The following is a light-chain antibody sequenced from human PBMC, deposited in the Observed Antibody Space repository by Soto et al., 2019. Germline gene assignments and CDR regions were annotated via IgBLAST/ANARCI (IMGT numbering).Light chain of an antibody. Sequence: QSVLTQPPSVSAAPGQKVTISCFGSSSSIGNNYVSWYQQLPGTAPKLLIYDSNKRPSGIPDRFSGSKSGTSATLGITGLQTGDEADYHCATWDSSLRGVVFGGGTKLTVL. CDR1: SSSIGNNY. J-gene: IGLJ2*01. CDR2: DSN. CDR3: ATWDSSLRGVV. V-gene: IGLV1-51*01.